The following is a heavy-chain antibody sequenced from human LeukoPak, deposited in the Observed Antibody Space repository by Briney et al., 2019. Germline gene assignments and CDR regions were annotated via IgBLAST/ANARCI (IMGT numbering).Heavy chain of an antibody. CDR3: ARKARGGYFDY. D-gene: IGHD3-16*01. J-gene: IGHJ4*02. CDR2: IYSSGST. CDR1: GGSISGHY. V-gene: IGHV4-59*08. Sequence: SETLSLTCTVSGGSISGHYWSWIRQPPGKGLEWIGYIYSSGSTNYNPSLKSRVTISVDTSKNQFSLKLSSVTAADTAVYYCARKARGGYFDYWGQGTLVTVSS.